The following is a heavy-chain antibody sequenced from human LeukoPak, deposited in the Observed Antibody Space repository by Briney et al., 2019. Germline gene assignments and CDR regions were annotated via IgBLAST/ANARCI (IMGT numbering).Heavy chain of an antibody. CDR3: ARHDIVVVVAAADY. CDR1: GYSFTSYW. Sequence: GESLKISCKGSGYSFTSYWISWVRQMPGKGLEWMGRIDPSDSYTNYSPSFQGHVTISADKSIGTAYLQWSSLKASDTAMYYCARHDIVVVVAAADYWGQGTLVTVSS. D-gene: IGHD2-15*01. CDR2: IDPSDSYT. V-gene: IGHV5-10-1*01. J-gene: IGHJ4*02.